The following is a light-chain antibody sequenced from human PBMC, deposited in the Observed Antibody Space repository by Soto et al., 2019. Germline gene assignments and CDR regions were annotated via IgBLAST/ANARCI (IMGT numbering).Light chain of an antibody. Sequence: EIVLTQSPGTLSLSPGERATLSCRASQSVPRSYLGWYQQRPGQAPRLLIYDASRRATGIPDRFSGSESGTDFTLTISSLEPEDFAVYYCHQYAWSPLTFGQGTRLGIK. CDR3: HQYAWSPLT. J-gene: IGKJ5*01. CDR1: QSVPRSY. V-gene: IGKV3-20*01. CDR2: DAS.